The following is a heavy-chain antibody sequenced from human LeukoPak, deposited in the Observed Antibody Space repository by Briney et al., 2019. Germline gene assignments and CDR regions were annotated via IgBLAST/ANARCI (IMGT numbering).Heavy chain of an antibody. D-gene: IGHD6-19*01. J-gene: IGHJ4*02. Sequence: PGRSLRLSCAPSGFTFSSYGMHWVRQVPGEGLGWVAVIWYDGSNKYYADSVKGRCSISRDNSKNTLYLQLNSLRDEDTAVYYCAKVLSSGWYYFDYWGRGTLVTVSS. V-gene: IGHV3-33*06. CDR1: GFTFSSYG. CDR3: AKVLSSGWYYFDY. CDR2: IWYDGSNK.